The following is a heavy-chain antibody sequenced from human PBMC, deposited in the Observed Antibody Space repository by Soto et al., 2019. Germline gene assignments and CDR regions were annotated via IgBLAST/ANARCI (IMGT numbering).Heavy chain of an antibody. Sequence: AXSVKVSFKVYYYPFTELSTDWVRQGQGKGLEWVGAFDPGYGETIYAQKCQGRVITTEDTSTDTAFMELSSLKSEDTAVYYCAAYDSGGFYYGFDYWGQGTLVTVSS. V-gene: IGHV1-24*01. J-gene: IGHJ4*02. CDR1: YYPFTELS. D-gene: IGHD3-22*01. CDR2: FDPGYGET. CDR3: AAYDSGGFYYGFDY.